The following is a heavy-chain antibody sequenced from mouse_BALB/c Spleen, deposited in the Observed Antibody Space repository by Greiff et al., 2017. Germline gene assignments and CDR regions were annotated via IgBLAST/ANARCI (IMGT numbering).Heavy chain of an antibody. V-gene: IGHV5-17*02. CDR1: GFTFSSFG. D-gene: IGHD4-1*01. Sequence: DVKLVESGGGLVQPGGSRKLSCAASGFTFSSFGMHWVRQAPEKGLEWVAYISSGSSTIYYADTVKGRFTISRDNPKNTLFLQMTSLRSEDTAMYYCARNRPLLTAFAYWGQGTLVTVSA. CDR3: ARNRPLLTAFAY. J-gene: IGHJ3*01. CDR2: ISSGSSTI.